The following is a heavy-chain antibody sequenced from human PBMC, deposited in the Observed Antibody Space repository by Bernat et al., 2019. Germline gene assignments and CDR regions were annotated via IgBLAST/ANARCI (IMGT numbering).Heavy chain of an antibody. CDR1: GYTFTRYG. J-gene: IGHJ5*02. D-gene: IGHD4-17*01. CDR3: ARDNGNYGWHEGWFCP. Sequence: QVQLVQSGAEVKNPGASVKVYCKASGYTFTRYGISWVRQAPGQGLEWMGWISAYNGNTNYAQKPQGRVTMTTDTSTRTAYMELRSLRSDDTAVYYCARDNGNYGWHEGWFCPCGKGTLVTVSS. CDR2: ISAYNGNT. V-gene: IGHV1-18*04.